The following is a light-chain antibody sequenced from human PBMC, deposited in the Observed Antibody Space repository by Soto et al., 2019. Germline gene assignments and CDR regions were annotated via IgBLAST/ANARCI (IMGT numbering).Light chain of an antibody. CDR2: DVS. CDR3: TSYTSDSTYV. V-gene: IGLV2-14*01. CDR1: STDVGRYNY. Sequence: HSVLTQAASVSGFPGQSITISCTGTSTDVGRYNYVSWYQQHPGKAPKLMVYDVSNRPSWVSNRFSGSKSGITASLTISGLQAEDEADYYCTSYTSDSTYVFGTGTKVTVL. J-gene: IGLJ1*01.